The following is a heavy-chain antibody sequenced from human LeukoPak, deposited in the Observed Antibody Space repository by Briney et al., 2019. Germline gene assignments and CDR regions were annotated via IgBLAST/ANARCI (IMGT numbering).Heavy chain of an antibody. CDR3: ARDRFGELLLYYFDY. J-gene: IGHJ4*02. CDR1: GGSISSGGYY. CDR2: IYYSGST. D-gene: IGHD3-10*01. V-gene: IGHV4-31*03. Sequence: SQTLSLTCTVSGGSISSGGYYWSWIRQHPGKGLEWIGYIYYSGSTYYNPSLKSRVTISVDTSKNQFSLKLSSVTAADTAVYYCARDRFGELLLYYFDYWGQGTLVTVSS.